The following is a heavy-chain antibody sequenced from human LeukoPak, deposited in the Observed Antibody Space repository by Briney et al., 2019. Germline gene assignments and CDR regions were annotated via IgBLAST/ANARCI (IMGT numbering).Heavy chain of an antibody. V-gene: IGHV4-59*01. J-gene: IGHJ5*02. CDR1: GGSISSYY. D-gene: IGHD3-10*01. CDR3: ARVGWFGENWFDP. Sequence: SETLSLTRTVSGGSISSYYWSWIRQLPGKGLEWIGYIYYSGSTNYNPSLKSRVTISVDTSKNQFSLKLSFVTAADTAVYYCARVGWFGENWFDPWGQGTLVTVSS. CDR2: IYYSGST.